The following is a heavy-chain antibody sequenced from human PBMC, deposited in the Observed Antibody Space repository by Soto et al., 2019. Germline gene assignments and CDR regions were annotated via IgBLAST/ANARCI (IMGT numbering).Heavy chain of an antibody. CDR1: GYTFTSYG. V-gene: IGHV1-18*01. Sequence: ASVKVSCKASGYTFTSYGISWVRQAPGQGLEWMGWISAYNGNTNYAQKLQGRVTMTTDTSASTAYMELSSLRSEDTAVYYCARDISEWFPPDNWFDPWGQGTLVTVSS. CDR2: ISAYNGNT. CDR3: ARDISEWFPPDNWFDP. D-gene: IGHD3-3*01. J-gene: IGHJ5*02.